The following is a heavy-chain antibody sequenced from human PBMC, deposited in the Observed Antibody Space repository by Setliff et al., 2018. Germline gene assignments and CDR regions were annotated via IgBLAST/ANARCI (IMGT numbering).Heavy chain of an antibody. D-gene: IGHD3-22*01. Sequence: ASVKVSCKASGYTFSDYGISWVRQAPGQGLEWVGWISAYSGKTYSAQKFQDRVTLTTHTSTNMGYLELRDLRSDDTAVYYCARCASSGYHDFDYWGQGTLVTVSS. CDR1: GYTFSDYG. J-gene: IGHJ4*02. CDR3: ARCASSGYHDFDY. CDR2: ISAYSGKT. V-gene: IGHV1-18*01.